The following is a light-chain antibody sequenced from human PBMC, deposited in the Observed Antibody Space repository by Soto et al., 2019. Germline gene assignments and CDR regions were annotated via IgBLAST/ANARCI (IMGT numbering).Light chain of an antibody. CDR1: SSDVGGHNY. CDR2: EVT. Sequence: QSALTQPASVSGSPGQSITISCTGSSSDVGGHNYVSWYQQHPGKAPKLMIYEVTKRPSGVSNRFSGSKSGNTASLTISGLQAEDEADYYCSSYTFTSTLYVFGTVTKVTVL. V-gene: IGLV2-14*01. J-gene: IGLJ1*01. CDR3: SSYTFTSTLYV.